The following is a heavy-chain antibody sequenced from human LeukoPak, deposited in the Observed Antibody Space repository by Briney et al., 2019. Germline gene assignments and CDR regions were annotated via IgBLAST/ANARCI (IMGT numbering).Heavy chain of an antibody. D-gene: IGHD3-10*01. CDR1: GYTFTSYY. J-gene: IGHJ6*02. Sequence: ASVKVSCKASGYTFTSYYMHWVRQAPGQGLEWMGIINPSGGSTSYAQKFQGRVTMTRDTSTSTVYMELSSLRSEDTAVYYCARVYGSGRGYYYGMDVWGQGTTVTVSS. CDR3: ARVYGSGRGYYYGMDV. CDR2: INPSGGST. V-gene: IGHV1-46*01.